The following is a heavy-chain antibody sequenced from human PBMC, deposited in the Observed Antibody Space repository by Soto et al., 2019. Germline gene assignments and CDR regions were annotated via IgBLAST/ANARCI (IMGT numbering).Heavy chain of an antibody. CDR3: ARDLRRSDCGGGSCSN. D-gene: IGHD2-15*01. CDR2: ISSSSGYI. CDR1: GFTFTSYT. J-gene: IGHJ4*02. V-gene: IGHV3-21*01. Sequence: PWGSLRLSCEASGFTFTSYTMNWVRQAPGKGLEWVSSISSSSGYIYYADSVKGRFTISRDNAKNSLYLQMNSLRAEDTAVYYCARDLRRSDCGGGSCSNWGQGTLVTVSS.